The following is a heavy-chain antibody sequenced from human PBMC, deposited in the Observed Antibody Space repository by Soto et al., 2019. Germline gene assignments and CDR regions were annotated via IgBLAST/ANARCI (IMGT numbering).Heavy chain of an antibody. CDR3: ARHTPAISISDH. CDR2: IYYSGST. CDR1: GGSISSSSYY. J-gene: IGHJ4*02. V-gene: IGHV4-39*01. D-gene: IGHD2-15*01. Sequence: SDTLSLTCTVSGGSISSSSYYWGWIRQPPGKGLEWIGSIYYSGSTYYNPSLKGRVTISVDTSKNQFSLKLSSVTAADTAVYYCARHTPAISISDHWGQGTLVTVS.